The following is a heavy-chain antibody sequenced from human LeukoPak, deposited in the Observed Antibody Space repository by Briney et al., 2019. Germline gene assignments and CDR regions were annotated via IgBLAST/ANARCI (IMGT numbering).Heavy chain of an antibody. J-gene: IGHJ4*02. V-gene: IGHV4-59*12. CDR2: IYYSGST. D-gene: IGHD5-18*01. CDR3: ARISPYKYSYGVIDY. Sequence: SETLSLTCTVSGGSISSYYWSWVRQPPGKGLEWIGYIYYSGSTNYNPSLKSRVTISVDTSKNQFSLKLSSVTAADTAVYYCARISPYKYSYGVIDYWGQGTLVTVSS. CDR1: GGSISSYY.